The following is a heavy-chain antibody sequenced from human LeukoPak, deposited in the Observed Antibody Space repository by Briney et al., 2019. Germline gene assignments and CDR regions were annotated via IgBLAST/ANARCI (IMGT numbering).Heavy chain of an antibody. J-gene: IGHJ5*02. V-gene: IGHV1-69*04. Sequence: SVKVSCKASGGTFSSYAISWVRQAPGQGLEWMGRIIPILGIANYAQKFQGRVTMTRDTSTTTAYMELRSLRSDDTAVYYCARGPPMIVPWGQGTLVTVSS. D-gene: IGHD3-22*01. CDR2: IIPILGIA. CDR3: ARGPPMIVP. CDR1: GGTFSSYA.